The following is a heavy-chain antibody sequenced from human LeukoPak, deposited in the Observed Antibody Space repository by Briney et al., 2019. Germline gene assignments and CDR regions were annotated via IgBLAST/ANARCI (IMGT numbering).Heavy chain of an antibody. D-gene: IGHD2-15*01. Sequence: ASVKVSCKASGGTFSSYAISWVRQAPGQGLEWMGWVSAYNGNTNYAQKLQGRVTMTTDTSTSTAYMELRSLRSDDTAVYYCARGRHPGYCSGGSCLWWFDPWGQGTLVTVSS. V-gene: IGHV1-18*01. CDR3: ARGRHPGYCSGGSCLWWFDP. J-gene: IGHJ5*02. CDR1: GGTFSSYA. CDR2: VSAYNGNT.